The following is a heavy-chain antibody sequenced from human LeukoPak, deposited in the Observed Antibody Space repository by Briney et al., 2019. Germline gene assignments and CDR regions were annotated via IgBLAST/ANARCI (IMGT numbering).Heavy chain of an antibody. J-gene: IGHJ6*03. Sequence: GGSLRLSCAASGFTVSSNCMSWVRQAPGKGLEWGPVIYSGGNTYYADSVKGRFTISRDNSKNTLYLQMNSLRAEDTAVYYCAKTFVEMTTIYYYYYMDVWGKGTTVTVSS. CDR3: AKTFVEMTTIYYYYYMDV. D-gene: IGHD5-24*01. CDR1: GFTVSSNC. V-gene: IGHV3-66*01. CDR2: IYSGGNT.